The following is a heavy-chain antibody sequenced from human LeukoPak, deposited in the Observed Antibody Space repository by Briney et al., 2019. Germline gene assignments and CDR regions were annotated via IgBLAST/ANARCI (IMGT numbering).Heavy chain of an antibody. CDR1: GYSFTSYW. CDR2: IDPSDSYT. V-gene: IGHV5-10-1*01. Sequence: GESLKISRKGSGYSFTSYWISWVRQMPGKGLEWMGRIDPSDSYTNYSPSFQGHVTISADKSISTAYLQWSSLKASDTAMYYCARLIDSSGYYPFFDYWGQGTLVTVSS. J-gene: IGHJ4*02. D-gene: IGHD3-22*01. CDR3: ARLIDSSGYYPFFDY.